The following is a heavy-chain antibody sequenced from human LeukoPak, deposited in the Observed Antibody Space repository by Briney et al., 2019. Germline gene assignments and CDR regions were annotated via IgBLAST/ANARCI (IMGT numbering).Heavy chain of an antibody. Sequence: GGSLRISCKGSGYSFTSYWISWVRQMPGKGLEWMGRIDPSDSYTNYSPSFQGHVTISADKSISTAYLQWSSLKASDTAMYYCARHRGYCSSTSCYTYWYFDLWGRGTLVTVSS. CDR1: GYSFTSYW. V-gene: IGHV5-10-1*01. J-gene: IGHJ2*01. CDR2: IDPSDSYT. CDR3: ARHRGYCSSTSCYTYWYFDL. D-gene: IGHD2-2*02.